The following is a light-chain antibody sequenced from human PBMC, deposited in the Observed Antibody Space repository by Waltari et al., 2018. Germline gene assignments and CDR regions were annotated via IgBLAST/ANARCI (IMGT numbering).Light chain of an antibody. CDR3: ATWDDSLNSPV. V-gene: IGLV1-47*01. Sequence: QSVLTQPPSASATPGQRVTISCSGSSSNIGSNYVYWYQQVPGTAPKPLIYRNNQRPSGVPDRFSGSKSGTSASLANSGPRSEDEADYYCATWDDSLNSPVFGGGTKLTVL. CDR2: RNN. J-gene: IGLJ2*01. CDR1: SSNIGSNY.